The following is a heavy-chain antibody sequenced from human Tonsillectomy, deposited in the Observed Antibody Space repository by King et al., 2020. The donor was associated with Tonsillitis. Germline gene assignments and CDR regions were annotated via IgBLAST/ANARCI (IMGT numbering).Heavy chain of an antibody. CDR2: IYHSGST. CDR1: GYSISSGYY. V-gene: IGHV4-38-2*01. Sequence: MQLQESGPGLVKPSETLSLTCAVSGYSISSGYYWGWIRQPPGKGLEWIGSIYHSGSTYYNPSLKSRVTISVDTSKNQFSLKLSSVTAADTAVYYSASGGYCSGGSCSSLERDWFDPWGQGPLVTVPS. D-gene: IGHD2-15*01. J-gene: IGHJ5*02. CDR3: ASGGYCSGGSCSSLERDWFDP.